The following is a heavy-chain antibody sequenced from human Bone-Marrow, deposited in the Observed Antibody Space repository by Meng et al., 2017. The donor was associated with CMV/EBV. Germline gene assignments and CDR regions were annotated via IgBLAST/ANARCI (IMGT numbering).Heavy chain of an antibody. D-gene: IGHD2-15*01. CDR3: TSRTGWTEVVLDY. CDR2: IRSKAYGGTT. CDR1: GFTFGDYA. V-gene: IGHV3-49*04. Sequence: SLKISCTASGFTFGDYAMSWVRQAPGKGLEWVGFIRSKAYGGTTEYAASVKGRFTISRDDSKSIAYLQMNSLKTEDTAVYYCTSRTGWTEVVLDYWGQGTLVTVSS. J-gene: IGHJ4*02.